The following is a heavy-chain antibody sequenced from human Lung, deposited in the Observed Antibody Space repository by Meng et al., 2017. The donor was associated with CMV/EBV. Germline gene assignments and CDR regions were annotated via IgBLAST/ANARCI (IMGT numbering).Heavy chain of an antibody. CDR3: ARGRGYGLDYFDY. Sequence: GSLILXXTVSGVSISNHYWSWIRQPPGKGLEWIGYVHYTGDTNYKPSLKSRLTTSVDTSKSQFSLKLSSVAAADTAVYFCARGRGYGLDYFDYWGQGTLVTVSS. V-gene: IGHV4-59*11. CDR1: GVSISNHY. J-gene: IGHJ4*02. D-gene: IGHD5-18*01. CDR2: VHYTGDT.